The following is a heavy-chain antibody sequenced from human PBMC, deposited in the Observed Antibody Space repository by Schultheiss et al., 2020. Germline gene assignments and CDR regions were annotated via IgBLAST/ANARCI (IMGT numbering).Heavy chain of an antibody. CDR1: GGSVSSGSYY. V-gene: IGHV4-61*01. Sequence: SETLSLTCTVSGGSVSSGSYYWSWIRQPPGKGLEWIGYIYYSGSTNYNPSLKSRVTISVDTSKNQFSLKLSSVTAADTAVYYCARGYHAAPPYCGGDCYSSWFDPWGQGTLVTVSS. J-gene: IGHJ5*02. CDR3: ARGYHAAPPYCGGDCYSSWFDP. CDR2: IYYSGST. D-gene: IGHD2-21*02.